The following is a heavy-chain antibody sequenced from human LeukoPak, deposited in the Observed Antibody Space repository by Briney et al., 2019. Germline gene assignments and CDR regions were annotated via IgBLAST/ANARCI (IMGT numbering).Heavy chain of an antibody. CDR2: IYYSGST. CDR3: ARARDWDYTFDY. CDR1: GGSISSGGYY. D-gene: IGHD1-7*01. Sequence: SETLSLTCTLSGGSISSGGYYWSWIRQHPGKGLEWIGYIYYSGSTYYNPSLKSRVTISVDTSKNHFSLKLSSVAAADTAVYYCARARDWDYTFDYWGQGTLVTVSS. V-gene: IGHV4-31*03. J-gene: IGHJ4*02.